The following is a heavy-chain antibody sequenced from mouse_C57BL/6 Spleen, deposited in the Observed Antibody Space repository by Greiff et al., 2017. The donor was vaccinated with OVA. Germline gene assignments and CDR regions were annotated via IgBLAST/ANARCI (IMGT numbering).Heavy chain of an antibody. CDR1: GFTFSDYG. CDR2: ISSGSCTI. D-gene: IGHD1-2*01. J-gene: IGHJ4*01. CDR3: ARRLRRYYAMDY. V-gene: IGHV5-17*01. Sequence: EVMLVESGGGLVKPGGFLKLSCAASGFTFSDYGMHWVRQAPEKGLEWVAYISSGSCTIYYADTVKGRFTISRDNAKNTLFLQMTSLRSEDTAMYYCARRLRRYYAMDYWGQGTSVTVSS.